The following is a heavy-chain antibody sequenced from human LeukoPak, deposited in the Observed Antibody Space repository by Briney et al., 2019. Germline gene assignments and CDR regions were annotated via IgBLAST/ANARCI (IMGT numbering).Heavy chain of an antibody. CDR1: GGSISSSSYY. D-gene: IGHD3-3*01. CDR3: ARRRGSGPDDY. J-gene: IGHJ4*02. CDR2: IYYSGST. V-gene: IGHV4-39*01. Sequence: SGNVSLTCTVSGGSISSSSYYWGWIRQPPGKGLEWIGSIYYSGSTYYNPSLKSRVTISVDTSKNQFSLKLSSVTAADTAVYYCARRRGSGPDDYWGQGTLVTSSS.